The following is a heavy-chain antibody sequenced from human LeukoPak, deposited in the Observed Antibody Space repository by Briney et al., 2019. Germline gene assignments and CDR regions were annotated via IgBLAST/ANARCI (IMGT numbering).Heavy chain of an antibody. CDR2: INHSGST. D-gene: IGHD2-2*01. J-gene: IGHJ5*02. CDR3: ARLGYCSSTSCFFKWFDP. Sequence: SETLSLTCAVYGGSFSGYYWSWFRQPPGKGLEWIGEINHSGSTNYNPSLKSRVTISVDTSKNQFSLKLSSVTAADTAVYYCARLGYCSSTSCFFKWFDPWGQGTLVTVSS. CDR1: GGSFSGYY. V-gene: IGHV4-34*01.